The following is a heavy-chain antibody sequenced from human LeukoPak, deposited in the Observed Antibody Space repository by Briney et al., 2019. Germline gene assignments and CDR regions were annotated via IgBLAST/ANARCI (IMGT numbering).Heavy chain of an antibody. D-gene: IGHD4-17*01. J-gene: IGHJ6*02. CDR2: IYYGGTT. CDR3: AREDPQATVPEGMDV. Sequence: PSETLSLSCTVSGGFISHYYWCWSRQSPGKGLEWIGNIYYGGTTNYNPSLKSRVTISVDTSRNQCSLQLRSVTAADTAVYYCAREDPQATVPEGMDVWGQGTTVTVSS. CDR1: GGFISHYY. V-gene: IGHV4-59*13.